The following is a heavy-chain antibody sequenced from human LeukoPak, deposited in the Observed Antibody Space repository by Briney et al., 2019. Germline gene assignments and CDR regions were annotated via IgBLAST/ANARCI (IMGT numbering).Heavy chain of an antibody. CDR3: ARDTPPYYYDSSGYDY. Sequence: ASVKVSCKTSGYTFTSYGITWVRQAPGQGLEWMGIINPSGGSTSYAQKFQGRVTMTRDTSTSTVYMELSSLRSEDTAVYYCARDTPPYYYDSSGYDYWGQGTLVTVSS. V-gene: IGHV1-46*01. CDR1: GYTFTSYG. J-gene: IGHJ4*02. CDR2: INPSGGST. D-gene: IGHD3-22*01.